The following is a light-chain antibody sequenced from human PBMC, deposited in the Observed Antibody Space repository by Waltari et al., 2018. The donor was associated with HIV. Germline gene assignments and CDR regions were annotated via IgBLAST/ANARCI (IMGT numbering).Light chain of an antibody. CDR3: QHFDTSLPKYT. J-gene: IGKJ2*01. CDR1: QSFSSSY. V-gene: IGKV3-20*01. CDR2: GAS. Sequence: EFVLTQSPGTLSLSPGEIATLSCRASQSFSSSYLAWYQQRPGQAPRLLIYGASSRAAGIPDRFTGSGSGTDFTLTISRLEPEDFAVYYCQHFDTSLPKYTFGQGTKLEIK.